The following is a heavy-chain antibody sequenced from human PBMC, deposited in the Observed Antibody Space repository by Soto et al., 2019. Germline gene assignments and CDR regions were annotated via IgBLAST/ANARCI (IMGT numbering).Heavy chain of an antibody. CDR3: ARHGFGSLHGLVAV. V-gene: IGHV4-59*08. J-gene: IGHJ6*02. CDR2: IQYNGYS. CDR1: GGSITNYY. Sequence: QVQLQESGPGLVKPSETLSLTCTVSGGSITNYYCSWFRQPPGKGLEWIGYIQYNGYSAYNLSLKRRDTMSMATSKTRFSLMLESVTATDTAVYYCARHGFGSLHGLVAVWGQGTTVIVSS. D-gene: IGHD3-10*01.